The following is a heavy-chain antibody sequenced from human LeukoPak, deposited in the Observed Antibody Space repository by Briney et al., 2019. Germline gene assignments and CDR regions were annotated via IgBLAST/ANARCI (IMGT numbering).Heavy chain of an antibody. J-gene: IGHJ4*02. Sequence: PGGSLRLSCAASGFTFSDYYMSWIRQAPGKGLEWVSYISSSGSTIYYADSVKGRFTISRNNANNSVSLQMNSLRPEDTAVYFCARRRVLSVARALDYWGQGTLVTVSS. V-gene: IGHV3-11*04. CDR2: ISSSGSTI. D-gene: IGHD4/OR15-4a*01. CDR1: GFTFSDYY. CDR3: ARRRVLSVARALDY.